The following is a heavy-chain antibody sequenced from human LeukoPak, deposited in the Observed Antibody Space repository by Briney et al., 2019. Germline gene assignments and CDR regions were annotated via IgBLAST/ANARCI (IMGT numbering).Heavy chain of an antibody. D-gene: IGHD3-16*01. CDR2: ITATGSRT. J-gene: IGHJ4*02. Sequence: GGSLRLSCTASGLTFGSYTMSWVRQAPGKGLEWVSGITATGSRTYYADSVKGRFTISRDSSKNTLYLQLNSLRADDTAVYYCATSMGGGNIDYWGQGTLVTVSS. CDR1: GLTFGSYT. V-gene: IGHV3-23*01. CDR3: ATSMGGGNIDY.